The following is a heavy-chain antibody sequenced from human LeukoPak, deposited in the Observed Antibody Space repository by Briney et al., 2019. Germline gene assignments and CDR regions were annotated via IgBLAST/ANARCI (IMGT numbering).Heavy chain of an antibody. Sequence: GASVKVSCKASGYTFTGYYMHWVRQAPGQGLEWMGWINPNSGGTNYAQKFQGRVTMTRDTSISTAYMELSRLRSDDTAVYYCARSLPLAVAGTFFDYWGQGTLVTVSS. J-gene: IGHJ4*02. CDR2: INPNSGGT. CDR3: ARSLPLAVAGTFFDY. V-gene: IGHV1-2*02. CDR1: GYTFTGYY. D-gene: IGHD6-19*01.